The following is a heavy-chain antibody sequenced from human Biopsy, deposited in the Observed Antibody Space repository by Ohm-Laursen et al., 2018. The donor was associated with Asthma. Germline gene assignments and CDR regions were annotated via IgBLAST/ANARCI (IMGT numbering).Heavy chain of an antibody. J-gene: IGHJ4*02. CDR2: ISFDGTNR. V-gene: IGHV3-30*18. CDR1: GLSFGNYG. D-gene: IGHD1-26*01. Sequence: SLRLSCTAAGLSFGNYGMHCVRQAPGMGLDWVAVISFDGTNRNYTDSVKGRFTISRDNSRNTLHLEMNSLRAEDTAVYFCAKEVFPGWELRRGPDSWGQGTLVTVSS. CDR3: AKEVFPGWELRRGPDS.